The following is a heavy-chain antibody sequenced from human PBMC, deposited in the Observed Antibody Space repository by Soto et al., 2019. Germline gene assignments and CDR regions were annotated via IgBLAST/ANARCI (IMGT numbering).Heavy chain of an antibody. J-gene: IGHJ4*02. Sequence: EVQLVESGGDLVQRGGSLRLSCVASGFNFSVYSMNWVRQAPGKGLEWFSYITSDTKTIKYADSVKGRVTISRDNAKNSVYLQMNSLRDEDTAVYYCARSVEGHFDYWGQGTVVTVSS. V-gene: IGHV3-48*02. CDR1: GFNFSVYS. D-gene: IGHD6-19*01. CDR2: ITSDTKTI. CDR3: ARSVEGHFDY.